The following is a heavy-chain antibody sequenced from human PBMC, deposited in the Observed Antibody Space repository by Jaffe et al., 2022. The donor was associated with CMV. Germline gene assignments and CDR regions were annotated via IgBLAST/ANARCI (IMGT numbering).Heavy chain of an antibody. J-gene: IGHJ6*03. CDR1: GGSISSSSYY. CDR3: VGYYDSSGPEDYYMDV. Sequence: QLQLQESGPGLVKPSETLSLTCTVSGGSISSSSYYWGWIRQPPGKGLEWIGSIYYSGSTYYNPSLKSRVTISVDTSKNQFSLKLSSVTAADTAVYYCVGYYDSSGPEDYYMDVWGKGTTVTVSS. V-gene: IGHV4-39*01. D-gene: IGHD3-22*01. CDR2: IYYSGST.